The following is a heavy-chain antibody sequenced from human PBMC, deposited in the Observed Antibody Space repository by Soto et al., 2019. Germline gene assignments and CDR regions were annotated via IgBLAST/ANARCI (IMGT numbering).Heavy chain of an antibody. Sequence: QLQLQESGPGLVEPWETLSLTCTVASGSISVTNVFWGWVRQPPGKGLEWIGNVDYSGTAYFSPYLATRVTFQVATSKNQVSLTLFSVTAADTAVYYCARITGSHLDYWGQGILVTVSS. CDR1: SGSISVTNVF. CDR3: ARITGSHLDY. V-gene: IGHV4-39*01. CDR2: VDYSGTA. J-gene: IGHJ4*02. D-gene: IGHD6-19*01.